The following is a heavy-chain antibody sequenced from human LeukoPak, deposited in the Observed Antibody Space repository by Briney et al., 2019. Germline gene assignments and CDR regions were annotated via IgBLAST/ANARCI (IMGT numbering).Heavy chain of an antibody. D-gene: IGHD1-26*01. CDR2: ISSSGSTI. V-gene: IGHV3-48*03. CDR3: SSGTDREDYYYYYMDV. Sequence: PGGSLRLSCAASGFTFSSYEMNWVRQAPGKGLEWVSYISSSGSTIYYADSVKGRFTISRDNAKNSLYLQMNSLRAEDTAVYYCSSGTDREDYYYYYMDVWGKGTTVTVSS. CDR1: GFTFSSYE. J-gene: IGHJ6*03.